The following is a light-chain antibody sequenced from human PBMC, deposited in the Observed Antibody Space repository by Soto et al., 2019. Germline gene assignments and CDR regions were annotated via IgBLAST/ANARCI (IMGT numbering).Light chain of an antibody. J-gene: IGKJ4*01. CDR1: QSVNSY. CDR3: QHRSNWPLT. Sequence: EIVLTQSPATLSLSPGEGATLSCRASQSVNSYLVWYQQKPGQAPRLLIYDASNRATGIPARFSGSGSGTDFTLTISSLEPEDFEVYYCQHRSNWPLTVGGATKVDIK. V-gene: IGKV3-11*01. CDR2: DAS.